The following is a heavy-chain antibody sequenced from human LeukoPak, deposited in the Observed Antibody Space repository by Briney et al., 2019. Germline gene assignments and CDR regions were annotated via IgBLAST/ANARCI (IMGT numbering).Heavy chain of an antibody. V-gene: IGHV1-2*02. CDR1: GYTFTGYY. CDR3: ARDRADYSAAFDI. D-gene: IGHD4-11*01. Sequence: GASVKVSCKASGYTFTGYYMHWVRQAPGQGLEWMGWINPNSGGTNYAQKFQGRVTMTRDTSISTAYMELSRLRSDDTAVYYCARDRADYSAAFDIWGQGTMVTVSS. J-gene: IGHJ3*02. CDR2: INPNSGGT.